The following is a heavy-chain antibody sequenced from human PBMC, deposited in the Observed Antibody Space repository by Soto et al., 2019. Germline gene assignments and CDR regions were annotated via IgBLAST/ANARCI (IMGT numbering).Heavy chain of an antibody. D-gene: IGHD2-15*01. Sequence: PSETLSLTCAVYGGSFSGYYWSWIRQPPGKGLEWIGEINHSGSTNYNPSLKSRVTISVDTSKNQFSLKLSSVTAADTAVYYCARAQRVLYCSGGSCGPNKRKYGMDVWGQGTTVTVSS. V-gene: IGHV4-34*01. CDR3: ARAQRVLYCSGGSCGPNKRKYGMDV. CDR1: GGSFSGYY. J-gene: IGHJ6*02. CDR2: INHSGST.